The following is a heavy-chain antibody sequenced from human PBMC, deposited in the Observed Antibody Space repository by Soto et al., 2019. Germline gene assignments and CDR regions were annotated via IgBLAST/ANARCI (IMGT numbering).Heavy chain of an antibody. V-gene: IGHV1-46*01. CDR1: GYTFTSYY. CDR2: ISPSGDTT. CDR3: ARAGSGGSCYSCWFDP. J-gene: IGHJ5*02. D-gene: IGHD2-15*01. Sequence: QVQLVQSGAEVKKPGASVKVSCKASGYTFTSYYMHWIRQAPGQGLEWMGIISPSGDTTRYAQKFRGRVTMTSDTSTSTVYMELSSLRSEDTAVYYCARAGSGGSCYSCWFDPWGQGTLVTVSS.